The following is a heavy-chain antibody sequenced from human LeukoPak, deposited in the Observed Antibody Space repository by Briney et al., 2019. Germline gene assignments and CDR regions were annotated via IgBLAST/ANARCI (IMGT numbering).Heavy chain of an antibody. V-gene: IGHV3-7*01. CDR1: GFTFSSYS. D-gene: IGHD3-22*01. J-gene: IGHJ4*02. CDR3: ARVDYDSSGYLTAMNY. CDR2: IKQDGSEK. Sequence: GGSLRLSCAASGFTFSSYSMNWVRQAPGKGLEWVANIKQDGSEKYYVDSVKGRFTISRDNAKNSLYLQMNSLRAEDTAVYYCARVDYDSSGYLTAMNYWGQGTLVTVSS.